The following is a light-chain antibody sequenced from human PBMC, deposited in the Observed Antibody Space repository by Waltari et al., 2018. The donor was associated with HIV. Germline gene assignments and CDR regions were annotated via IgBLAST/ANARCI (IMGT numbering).Light chain of an antibody. J-gene: IGLJ1*01. CDR2: DVS. Sequence: QSALTQPASVSGSTGLSLTIPRTGASSNVGYYTFVSWYQQQPGKAPKLMIYDVSNRPSGVSNRFSGSKSGNTASLTISGLQAEDEADYYCSSYTGSSTLGVLGTGTRVTVL. V-gene: IGLV2-14*03. CDR3: SSYTGSSTLGV. CDR1: SSNVGYYTF.